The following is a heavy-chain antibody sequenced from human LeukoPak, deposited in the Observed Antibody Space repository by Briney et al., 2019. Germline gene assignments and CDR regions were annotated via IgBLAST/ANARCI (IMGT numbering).Heavy chain of an antibody. Sequence: GGSLRLSCAASGFIFSRAWMSWVRQAPGKGLEWVGRIKSEAAGGTTNYAAPVKGRFTISRDDSGNSLYLQMDSLKSEDTAVYFCTADLPGGWPDYFDYWGQGILVTVSS. J-gene: IGHJ4*02. CDR3: TADLPGGWPDYFDY. D-gene: IGHD6-19*01. V-gene: IGHV3-15*01. CDR1: GFIFSRAW. CDR2: IKSEAAGGTT.